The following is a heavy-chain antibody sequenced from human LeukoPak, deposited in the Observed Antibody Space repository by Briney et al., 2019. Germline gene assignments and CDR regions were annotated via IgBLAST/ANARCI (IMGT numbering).Heavy chain of an antibody. J-gene: IGHJ4*02. V-gene: IGHV5-51*01. CDR2: IYPGDSDT. CDR3: ARHGCFGSGSCYFDY. Sequence: GESLKLSCKGSGYSLSNHWIGWVRQKPGKGPEWMALIYPGDSDTKYSSSFQGQVTVSADKSTSTAYLQWRSLKASDTATYYCARHGCFGSGSCYFDYWARGALVPVSS. D-gene: IGHD3-10*01. CDR1: GYSLSNHW.